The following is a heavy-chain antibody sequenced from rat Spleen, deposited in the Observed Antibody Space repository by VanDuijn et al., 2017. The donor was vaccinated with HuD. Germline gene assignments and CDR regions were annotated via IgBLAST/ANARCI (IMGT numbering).Heavy chain of an antibody. V-gene: IGHV5S11*01. J-gene: IGHJ3*01. CDR3: VRQEPSGYSNWFGY. Sequence: EVQLVESGGGLVQPGRSLKLSCAASGFTFSNYDMAWVRQAPTRGLEWVASIDPSGRNTYYRHSVKGRFSGSRENAKDTLHLKMDSLRSEETATYSWVRQEPSGYSNWFGYWGQGTLVTISS. D-gene: IGHD4-3*01. CDR1: GFTFSNYD. CDR2: IDPSGRNT.